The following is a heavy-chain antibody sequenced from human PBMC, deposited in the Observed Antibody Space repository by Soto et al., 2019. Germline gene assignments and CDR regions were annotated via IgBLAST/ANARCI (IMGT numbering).Heavy chain of an antibody. V-gene: IGHV4-61*01. CDR3: ARKGAAASYAHYYMDV. CDR2: VYYSGNT. J-gene: IGHJ6*03. Sequence: SETLSLTCTVSGGSISGSSYCWSWIPQPPGKGLEWIGYVYYSGNTNYNPSLESRVTISVDTSRNRFSLNLTSATAADTAVYYCARKGAAASYAHYYMDVWGRGTAVTVSS. D-gene: IGHD6-13*01. CDR1: GGSISGSSYC.